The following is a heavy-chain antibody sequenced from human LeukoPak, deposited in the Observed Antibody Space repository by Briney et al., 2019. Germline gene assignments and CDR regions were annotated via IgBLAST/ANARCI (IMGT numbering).Heavy chain of an antibody. CDR3: ARTDGDYVWGSYRYSYFDY. Sequence: PSETLSLACAVYGGSFSGYYWSWIRQPPGKGLEWIXXXXXSGSTNYNPSLKSRVTISVDTSKNQFSLKLSSVTAADTAVYYCARTDGDYVWGSYRYSYFDYWGQGTLVTVSS. V-gene: IGHV4-34*01. CDR1: GGSFSGYY. J-gene: IGHJ4*02. D-gene: IGHD3-16*02. CDR2: XXXSGST.